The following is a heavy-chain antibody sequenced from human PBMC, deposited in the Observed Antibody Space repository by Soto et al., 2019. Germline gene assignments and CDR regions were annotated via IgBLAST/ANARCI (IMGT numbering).Heavy chain of an antibody. CDR1: GYTFSNYG. D-gene: IGHD2-2*01. Sequence: VASVKVSCKTSGYTFSNYGITWVRQAPGQPLEWLGWISLYSDGTNYAQKLQGRVSMTTDTSTTTAYMELRSLRSDDTAVYYCARVVPGAEAWFGPWGQGTLVTVSS. CDR3: ARVVPGAEAWFGP. CDR2: ISLYSDGT. J-gene: IGHJ5*02. V-gene: IGHV1-18*01.